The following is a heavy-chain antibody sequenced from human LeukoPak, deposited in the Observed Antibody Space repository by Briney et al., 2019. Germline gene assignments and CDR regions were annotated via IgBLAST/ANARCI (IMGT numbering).Heavy chain of an antibody. V-gene: IGHV4-39*07. CDR1: GGSISSSSYY. CDR3: AGGGKQWLVGDDAFDI. Sequence: ASETLSLTCTVSGGSISSSSYYWGWIRQPPGKGLEWIGNIFYSGSTNYNPSLKSRVTISVDTSKNQFSLKLSSVTAADTAVYYCAGGGKQWLVGDDAFDIWGQGTMVTVSS. J-gene: IGHJ3*02. CDR2: IFYSGST. D-gene: IGHD6-19*01.